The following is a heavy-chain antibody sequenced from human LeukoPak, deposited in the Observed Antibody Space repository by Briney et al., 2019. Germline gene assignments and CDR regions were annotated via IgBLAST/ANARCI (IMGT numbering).Heavy chain of an antibody. CDR1: GLTFSGYW. V-gene: IGHV3-7*01. D-gene: IGHD3-3*01. Sequence: GGSLRLSCAASGLTFSGYWMSWVRQAPGKGLEWVANINQGASEKYHVDSVRGRFTISRDNAKKSVTLQMNSLRVDDTAVYYCASDGGPFDHWGQGTLVTVSS. CDR2: INQGASEK. CDR3: ASDGGPFDH. J-gene: IGHJ4*02.